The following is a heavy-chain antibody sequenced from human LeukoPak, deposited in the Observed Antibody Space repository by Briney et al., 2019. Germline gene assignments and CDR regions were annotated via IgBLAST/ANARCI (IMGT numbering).Heavy chain of an antibody. D-gene: IGHD6-13*01. CDR3: ARDSAGSSLFSIGYFDY. CDR2: IYYSGST. V-gene: IGHV4-31*03. Sequence: SETLSLTCTVSGGSIGSGGYYWSWIRQHPGKGLEWIGYIYYSGSTYYNPSLKSRVTISVDTSKNQFSLKLSSVTAADTAVYYCARDSAGSSLFSIGYFDYWGQGTLVTVSS. J-gene: IGHJ4*02. CDR1: GGSIGSGGYY.